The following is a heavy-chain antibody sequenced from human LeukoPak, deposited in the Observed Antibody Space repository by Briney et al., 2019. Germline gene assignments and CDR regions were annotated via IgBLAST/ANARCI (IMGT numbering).Heavy chain of an antibody. Sequence: SETLSLTCTVSGGSISSYYWSWIRQPPGKGLEWIGYIYYSGSTYYNPSLKSRVTISVDTSKNQFSLKLSSVTAADTAVYYCARHLSSPSGLSFYYYMDVWGTGTTVTVSS. CDR3: ARHLSSPSGLSFYYYMDV. CDR2: IYYSGST. CDR1: GGSISSYY. D-gene: IGHD6-6*01. J-gene: IGHJ6*03. V-gene: IGHV4-59*08.